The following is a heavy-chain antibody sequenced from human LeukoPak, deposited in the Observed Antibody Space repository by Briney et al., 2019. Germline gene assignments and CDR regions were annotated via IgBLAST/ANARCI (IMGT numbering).Heavy chain of an antibody. D-gene: IGHD3-10*01. CDR2: IYYSGKT. CDR1: GGSISSGTYY. V-gene: IGHV4-39*07. J-gene: IGHJ4*02. CDR3: ARDNGGFGGRRAYYFDY. Sequence: SETLSLTCTVPGGSISSGTYYWGWVRQPPGKGLEWIGSIYYSGKTYYNPSLTSRAIMSVDTSKNQFSLKLRSVAAADTAVYYCARDNGGFGGRRAYYFDYWGQGTLVAVSS.